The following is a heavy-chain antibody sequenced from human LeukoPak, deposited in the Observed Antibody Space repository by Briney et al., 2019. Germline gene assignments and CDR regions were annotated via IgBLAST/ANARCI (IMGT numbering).Heavy chain of an antibody. J-gene: IGHJ4*02. Sequence: PGGSLRLSCAASGFTFSSYAMSWVRQAPGKGLEWVSAISGSGGSTYYADSVKGRFTISRDNSKNTLYLQMNALRAEDTAVYYCARQAEGSYYFDYWGQGTLVTVSS. D-gene: IGHD1-14*01. CDR1: GFTFSSYA. CDR3: ARQAEGSYYFDY. V-gene: IGHV3-23*01. CDR2: ISGSGGST.